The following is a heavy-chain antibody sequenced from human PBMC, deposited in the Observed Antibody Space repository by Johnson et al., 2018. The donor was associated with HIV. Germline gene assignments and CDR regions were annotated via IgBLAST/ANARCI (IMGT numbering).Heavy chain of an antibody. V-gene: IGHV3-13*01. CDR1: GFTFSSYA. Sequence: EVQLVESGGGVVQPGRSLRLSCAASGFTFSSYAMHWVRQAPGKGLEWVAATGTTGDTYYPASVKGRFSISREDAKDSLYLQLNRLRDGDTAVYYCANLVADYDSSGEQPNDAFDIWGQGTMVTVSS. CDR3: ANLVADYDSSGEQPNDAFDI. CDR2: TGTTGDT. D-gene: IGHD3-22*01. J-gene: IGHJ3*02.